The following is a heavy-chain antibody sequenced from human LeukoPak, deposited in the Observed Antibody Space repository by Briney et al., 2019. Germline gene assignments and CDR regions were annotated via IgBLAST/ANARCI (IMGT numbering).Heavy chain of an antibody. V-gene: IGHV3-30*18. J-gene: IGHJ4*02. D-gene: IGHD4-17*01. CDR2: ISYDGSNK. CDR1: GFTFSSYG. CDR3: AKSVYGDYQDS. Sequence: GGSLRLSCAASGFTFSSYGMHWVRQAPGKGLEWVAVISYDGSNKYYADSVKGRFTISRDNSKNTLYLQMNSLRAEDTAVYYCAKSVYGDYQDSWGQGTRVTVSS.